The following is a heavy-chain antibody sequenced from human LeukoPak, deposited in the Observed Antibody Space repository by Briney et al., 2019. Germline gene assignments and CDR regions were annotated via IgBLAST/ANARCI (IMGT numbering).Heavy chain of an antibody. J-gene: IGHJ4*02. CDR2: IGGSGATT. D-gene: IGHD4-17*01. Sequence: GGSLRLSCAASRFTFSMYAMSWVRQAPGKGLERVSTIGGSGATTYYADSVKGRFTISRDNSKNTLYLQMNSLRAEDTALYYCANHRTVTEPFDYWGQGTLVTVSS. CDR3: ANHRTVTEPFDY. CDR1: RFTFSMYA. V-gene: IGHV3-23*01.